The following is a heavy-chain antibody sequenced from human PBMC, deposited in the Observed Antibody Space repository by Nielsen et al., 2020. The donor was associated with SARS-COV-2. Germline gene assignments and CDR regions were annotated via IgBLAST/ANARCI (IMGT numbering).Heavy chain of an antibody. CDR1: GGSFSGCY. Sequence: SETLSLTCAVYGGSFSGCYWSWIRQPPGKGLEWIGEINHSGSTNYNPSLKSRVTISVDTSKNQFSLKLSSVTAADTAAYYCARGRVRKYYYYGMDVWGQGTTVTVSS. J-gene: IGHJ6*02. V-gene: IGHV4-34*01. CDR2: INHSGST. CDR3: ARGRVRKYYYYGMDV.